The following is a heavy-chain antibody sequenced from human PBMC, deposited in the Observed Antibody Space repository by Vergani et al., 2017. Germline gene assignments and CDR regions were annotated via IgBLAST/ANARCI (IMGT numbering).Heavy chain of an antibody. Sequence: QVQLVQSGAEVKKPGASVKVSCKASGYTFTSYDINWVRQATGQGLEWMGWMNPNSGNTGYAQKFQGRVTMTRNTSISTAYMELSSLRSEDTAVYYCARINGLLEWLPPYYYYYYMDVWGKGTTVTVSS. CDR1: GYTFTSYD. J-gene: IGHJ6*03. CDR3: ARINGLLEWLPPYYYYYYMDV. D-gene: IGHD3-3*01. CDR2: MNPNSGNT. V-gene: IGHV1-8*01.